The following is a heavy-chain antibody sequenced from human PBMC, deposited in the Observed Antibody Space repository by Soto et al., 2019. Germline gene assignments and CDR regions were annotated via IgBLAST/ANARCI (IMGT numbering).Heavy chain of an antibody. CDR2: IWNDGIRK. Sequence: GGSLRLSCTASGFTFSKYVMHWVRQAPGKGLEWVALIWNDGIRKVYVDSVKGRFTISRDNSKNTLDLQMNNLRDEDTAVYYCARDDDNDANALDYWGPGTLVTVYS. CDR1: GFTFSKYV. J-gene: IGHJ4*02. V-gene: IGHV3-33*01. CDR3: ARDDDNDANALDY.